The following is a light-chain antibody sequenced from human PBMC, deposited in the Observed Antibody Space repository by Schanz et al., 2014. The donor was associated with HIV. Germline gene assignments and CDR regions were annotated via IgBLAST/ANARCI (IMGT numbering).Light chain of an antibody. V-gene: IGLV2-14*03. J-gene: IGLJ3*02. CDR2: DVS. Sequence: QSALTQPASVSGSPGQSISISCTGTSGDVGSYNYVSWYQQHPGKAPKLMIYDVSNRPSGVSNRFSGSKSGDTASLTISGLQAEDEADFYCSSYTTSRTWVFGGGTKVTVL. CDR3: SSYTTSRTWV. CDR1: SGDVGSYNY.